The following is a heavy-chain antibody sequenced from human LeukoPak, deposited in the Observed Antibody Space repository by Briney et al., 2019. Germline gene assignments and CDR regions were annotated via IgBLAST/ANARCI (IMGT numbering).Heavy chain of an antibody. CDR2: IYSSGST. CDR3: ARKIYGSGSYA. J-gene: IGHJ5*02. D-gene: IGHD3-10*01. CDR1: GGSISSYY. Sequence: SETLSLTCTVSGGSISSYYWSWIRQPPGKGLEWIGYIYSSGSTNYNPSLKSRVTISVDTSKNQFSLKLSSVTAADTAVYYCARKIYGSGSYAWGQGTLVTVSS. V-gene: IGHV4-59*12.